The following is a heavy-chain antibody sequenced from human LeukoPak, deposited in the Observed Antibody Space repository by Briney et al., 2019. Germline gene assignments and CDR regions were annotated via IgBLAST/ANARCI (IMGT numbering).Heavy chain of an antibody. CDR3: AKGKHTGSYLSHVDY. J-gene: IGHJ4*02. CDR1: GFTFDDYA. Sequence: PGGSQRLSCAASGFTFDDYAMHGVRQAPGKGVEGVSGISWYSGSIVNADSVKRRFTTSRDNAKNSLYLQMNSLRTEDTALYYCAKGKHTGSYLSHVDYWGQGTLVTVSS. CDR2: ISWYSGSI. D-gene: IGHD3-10*01. V-gene: IGHV3-9*01.